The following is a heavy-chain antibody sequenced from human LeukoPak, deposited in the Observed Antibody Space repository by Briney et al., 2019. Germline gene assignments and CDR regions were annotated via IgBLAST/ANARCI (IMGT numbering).Heavy chain of an antibody. Sequence: ASVKVSCKASGGTFSSYAISWVRQAPGQGLEWMEGIIPIFGTANYAQKFQGRVTITADESTSTAYMELSSLSSEDTAVYYCARVMGYGFADYWGQGTLVTVSS. J-gene: IGHJ4*02. CDR2: IIPIFGTA. CDR3: ARVMGYGFADY. CDR1: GGTFSSYA. D-gene: IGHD5-12*01. V-gene: IGHV1-69*13.